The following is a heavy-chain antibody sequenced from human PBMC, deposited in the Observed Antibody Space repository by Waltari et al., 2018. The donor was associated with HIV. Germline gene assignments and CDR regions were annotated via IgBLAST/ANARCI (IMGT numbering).Heavy chain of an antibody. J-gene: IGHJ5*02. CDR3: ARVFRGTIQYFDVRLGH. CDR2: INPNSGGT. Sequence: QVQLVQSGAEVRKPGASVKVSCKASGYTFSDFYIHWVRQAPGQGLEWMGWINPNSGGTRYAEKFQGRVTMTRDTSIDTADMELSRLTSDDTAVYYCARVFRGTIQYFDVRLGHWGQGTLVTVSS. V-gene: IGHV1-2*02. D-gene: IGHD4-4*01. CDR1: GYTFSDFY.